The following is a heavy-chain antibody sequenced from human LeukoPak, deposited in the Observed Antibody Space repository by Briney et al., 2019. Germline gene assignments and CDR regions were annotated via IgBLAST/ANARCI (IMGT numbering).Heavy chain of an antibody. Sequence: GGSLRLSCAASGFTFSSYGMHWVRQAPGKGLEWVAVISYDGSNKYYADSVKGRFTISRDNSKNTLFLQMNSLRVEDSAVYYCAKTGNYNWNGFDYWGQGTLVTVSS. D-gene: IGHD1-20*01. CDR2: ISYDGSNK. V-gene: IGHV3-30*18. J-gene: IGHJ4*02. CDR1: GFTFSSYG. CDR3: AKTGNYNWNGFDY.